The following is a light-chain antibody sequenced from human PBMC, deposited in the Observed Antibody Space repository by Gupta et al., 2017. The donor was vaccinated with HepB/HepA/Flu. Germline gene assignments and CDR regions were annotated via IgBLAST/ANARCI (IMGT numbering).Light chain of an antibody. CDR3: AAWDDSLNGVV. CDR2: SNQ. J-gene: IGLJ2*01. Sequence: QSVLIQPPSASGLPGQTVTISCSGSTSNIGSNTVNWYQLLPGMAPRLLVYSNQQRPSGVPDRFCVSKSGTSASLAITGLQSEDEADYCCAAWDDSLNGVVFGGGTRLTVL. V-gene: IGLV1-44*01. CDR1: TSNIGSNT.